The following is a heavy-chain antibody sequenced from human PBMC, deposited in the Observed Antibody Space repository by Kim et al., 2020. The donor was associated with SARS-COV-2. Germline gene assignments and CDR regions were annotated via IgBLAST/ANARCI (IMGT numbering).Heavy chain of an antibody. CDR1: GFTFSSYG. J-gene: IGHJ4*02. D-gene: IGHD1-20*01. CDR2: ISYDGINK. V-gene: IGHV3-30*03. Sequence: GGSLRLSCAASGFTFSSYGMHWVRQAPGKGLEWVAFISYDGINKYYGDSVQGRFTISRDNSKNTLYLQMNSLRPEDTAVYYCARGSDNWNHLGGDYLDYWGQGTLVTVSS. CDR3: ARGSDNWNHLGGDYLDY.